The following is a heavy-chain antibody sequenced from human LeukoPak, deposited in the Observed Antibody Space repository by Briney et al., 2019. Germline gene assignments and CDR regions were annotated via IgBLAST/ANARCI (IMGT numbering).Heavy chain of an antibody. Sequence: GGSLRLSCAASGFTFNSYEMNWVRQAPGKGLEWVSYISGSSSYAKYADSVKGRFTISRDNARNSLFLQMDSLRAEDTAVYYCARVGQYSGSYNSHWGQGTLVTVSS. D-gene: IGHD1-26*01. CDR2: ISGSSSYA. V-gene: IGHV3-48*03. CDR3: ARVGQYSGSYNSH. J-gene: IGHJ4*02. CDR1: GFTFNSYE.